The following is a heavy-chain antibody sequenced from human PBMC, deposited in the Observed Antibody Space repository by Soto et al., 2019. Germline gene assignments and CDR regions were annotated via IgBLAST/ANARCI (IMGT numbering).Heavy chain of an antibody. CDR3: AKDGVSGWYENNWFDP. J-gene: IGHJ5*02. D-gene: IGHD6-19*01. CDR1: GFTFSSYA. CDR2: ISGSGGST. Sequence: GSLRLSCAASGFTFSSYAMSWVRQAPGKGLEWVSAISGSGGSTYYADSVKGRFTISRDTSKNTLYLQMNSLRAEDTAVYYCAKDGVSGWYENNWFDPWGQGTLVTVSS. V-gene: IGHV3-23*01.